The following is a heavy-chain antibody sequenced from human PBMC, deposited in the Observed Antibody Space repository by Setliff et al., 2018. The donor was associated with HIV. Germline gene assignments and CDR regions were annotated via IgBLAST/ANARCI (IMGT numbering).Heavy chain of an antibody. V-gene: IGHV4-34*01. J-gene: IGHJ4*02. CDR1: GESFRGHF. CDR3: ARGNPDFDILTGYWSHYFDY. D-gene: IGHD3-9*01. CDR2: IRHSGST. Sequence: PSETLSLTCVVNGESFRGHFWTWIRQTPGKGLQWIGEIRHSGSTNFSPSLKSRVTISLDTSKNQFSLKLSSVSAADTAMYYCARGNPDFDILTGYWSHYFDYWGQGRLVTVSS.